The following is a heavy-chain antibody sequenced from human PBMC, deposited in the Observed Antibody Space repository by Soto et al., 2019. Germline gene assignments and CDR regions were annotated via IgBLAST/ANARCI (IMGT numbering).Heavy chain of an antibody. D-gene: IGHD1-26*01. Sequence: SETLSLTCAVSGGSISSSNWWSWVRQPPGKGLEWIGEIHHSGSINYNPSFKSRLTISIDKSKNQFSLNLSSVTAADMAVYHCARANSAHGLYFDLWGQGTLVTVSS. CDR1: GGSISSSNW. CDR3: ARANSAHGLYFDL. CDR2: IHHSGSI. V-gene: IGHV4-4*02. J-gene: IGHJ4*02.